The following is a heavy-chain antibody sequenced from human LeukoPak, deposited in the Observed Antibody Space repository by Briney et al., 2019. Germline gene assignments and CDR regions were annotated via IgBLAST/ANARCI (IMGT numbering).Heavy chain of an antibody. V-gene: IGHV1-69*06. CDR2: IIPIFGTA. J-gene: IGHJ4*02. CDR3: AGSGSYYDPTDY. CDR1: GGTFSSYA. D-gene: IGHD1-26*01. Sequence: SVKVSCKASGGTFSSYAISWVRQAPGQGLEWMGGIIPIFGTANYAQKFQGRVTITADKSTSTAYMELSSLRSEDTAVYYCAGSGSYYDPTDYWGQGTPVTVSS.